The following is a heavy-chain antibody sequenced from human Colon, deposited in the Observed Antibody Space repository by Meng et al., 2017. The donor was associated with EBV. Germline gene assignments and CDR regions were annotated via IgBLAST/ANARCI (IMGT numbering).Heavy chain of an antibody. CDR3: ARGGNFDP. V-gene: IGHV7-4-1*02. Sequence: QVQLVHSLSQLQTPVASVRVTCTASGFPFSTYTLNWVRQAHGRGLEWMGWIRTNTGTPTYTQGFTGRFVFSLDTSVSTAYLQISSLKAEDTAVYYCARGGNFDPWGQGTLVTVSS. CDR1: GFPFSTYT. CDR2: IRTNTGTP. J-gene: IGHJ5*02. D-gene: IGHD2/OR15-2a*01.